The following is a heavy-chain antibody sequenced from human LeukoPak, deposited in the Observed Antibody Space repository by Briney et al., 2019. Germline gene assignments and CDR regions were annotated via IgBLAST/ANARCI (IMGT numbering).Heavy chain of an antibody. CDR1: GFTFSDYG. Sequence: PGGSLRLSCAASGFTFSDYGMHWVRQAPGKGLEWVALISYDGGNKFYADSVMDRFTISRDNSKNTLFLQMNSLRIEDTAVYYCAKVFEVRGARRPKDYWGQGTLVIVSS. CDR2: ISYDGGNK. CDR3: AKVFEVRGARRPKDY. D-gene: IGHD3-10*01. V-gene: IGHV3-30*18. J-gene: IGHJ4*02.